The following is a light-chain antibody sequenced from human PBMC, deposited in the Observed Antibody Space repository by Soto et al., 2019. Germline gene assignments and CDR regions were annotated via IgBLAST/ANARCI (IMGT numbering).Light chain of an antibody. Sequence: DIVMTQSPDSLAVSLGERATINCKSSQSVLYSSNNKNYLAWYQQKPGQPPNLLIYLASTRESWVPDRFSGSGSGQDFTLTISSLQAEDVEVYYCQQYYSTPWTFGQGTKVEIK. CDR2: LAS. CDR1: QSVLYSSNNKNY. V-gene: IGKV4-1*01. J-gene: IGKJ1*01. CDR3: QQYYSTPWT.